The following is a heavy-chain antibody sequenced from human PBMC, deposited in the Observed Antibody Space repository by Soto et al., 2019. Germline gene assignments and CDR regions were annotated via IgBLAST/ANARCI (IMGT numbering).Heavy chain of an antibody. Sequence: GGSLRLSCAASGFTFSDYYMSWIRQAPGKGLEWVSYISSSGSTIYYADSVKGRFTISRDNAKNSLYLQMNSLRAEDTAVYYCARSPRLGYDILTGYVNYFVYWGQGTLVTVSS. J-gene: IGHJ4*02. CDR1: GFTFSDYY. V-gene: IGHV3-11*01. CDR3: ARSPRLGYDILTGYVNYFVY. D-gene: IGHD3-9*01. CDR2: ISSSGSTI.